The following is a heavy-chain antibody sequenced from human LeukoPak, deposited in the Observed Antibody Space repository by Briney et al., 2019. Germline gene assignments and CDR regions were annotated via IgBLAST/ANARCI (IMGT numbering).Heavy chain of an antibody. CDR2: IFYSGST. V-gene: IGHV4-61*01. CDR3: ARVGGRRGHNCFDP. CDR1: GGSVSSGSYY. D-gene: IGHD1-26*01. Sequence: PSETLSLTCTVSGGSVSSGSYYWSWIRQPPGKGLEWIGNIFYSGSTNYNPSLKSRVTISVDTSKNQFSLKLSSVTAADTAVYYCARVGGRRGHNCFDPWGQGTLVTVSS. J-gene: IGHJ5*02.